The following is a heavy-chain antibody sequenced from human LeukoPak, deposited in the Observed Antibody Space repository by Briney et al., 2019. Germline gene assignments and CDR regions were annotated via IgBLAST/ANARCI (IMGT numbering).Heavy chain of an antibody. Sequence: ASVKVSRKASGYSFTTYGNSWVRQAPGQGLEWMGWISAYNGNTNYAQKLQGRVTMTTDTSTSTAYMELRSLRSDDTVVYYCARDRGATRSWFDPWGQGTLVTVSS. V-gene: IGHV1-18*01. CDR3: ARDRGATRSWFDP. CDR2: ISAYNGNT. D-gene: IGHD1-26*01. CDR1: GYSFTTYG. J-gene: IGHJ5*02.